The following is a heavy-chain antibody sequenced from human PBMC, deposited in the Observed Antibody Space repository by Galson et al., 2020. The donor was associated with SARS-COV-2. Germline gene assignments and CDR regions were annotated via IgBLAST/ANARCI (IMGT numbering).Heavy chain of an antibody. Sequence: GESLKILCAAPGITLNSYAMHWVRQAPGKGLEWVAVTSYAGSNKYFAGSVKGRFTISRDNSKNTVYLQMNSLREDDTAVYYGARDFLDYGYYYLDYWGQGTLVTVSS. V-gene: IGHV3-30*04. CDR3: ARDFLDYGYYYLDY. D-gene: IGHD2-2*03. CDR1: GITLNSYA. CDR2: TSYAGSNK. J-gene: IGHJ4*02.